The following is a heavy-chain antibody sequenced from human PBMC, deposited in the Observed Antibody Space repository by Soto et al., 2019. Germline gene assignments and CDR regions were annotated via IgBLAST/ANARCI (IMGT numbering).Heavy chain of an antibody. CDR2: LSSSGAT. Sequence: QMQLEESGPGLVKPSETLSLTCSVSGGAVSDYYWHLIRQSPGKGLEWVGYLSSSGATSYSPPLRRRVTRSLDSSNDHLCLKMTSVTPAEATLSHCASQSWNDDADLDGTLTIWGQGTLVTVSS. CDR1: GGAVSDYY. V-gene: IGHV4-59*08. J-gene: IGHJ3*02. D-gene: IGHD1-1*01. CDR3: ASQSWNDDADLDGTLTI.